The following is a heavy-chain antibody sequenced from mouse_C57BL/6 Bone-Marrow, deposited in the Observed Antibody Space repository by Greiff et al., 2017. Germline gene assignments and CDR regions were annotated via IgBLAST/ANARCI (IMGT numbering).Heavy chain of an antibody. Sequence: EVQLQQPGAELVRPGASVKLSCTASGFNIKDDYMHWVKQRPEQGLEWIGWIDPENGDTEYASKFKGKATITADTSSTTAYLQLSSLPSADTAVYYCTTRGYYCAMDYWGQGTSVTVSS. CDR2: IDPENGDT. J-gene: IGHJ4*01. CDR3: TTRGYYCAMDY. V-gene: IGHV14-4*01. D-gene: IGHD2-2*01. CDR1: GFNIKDDY.